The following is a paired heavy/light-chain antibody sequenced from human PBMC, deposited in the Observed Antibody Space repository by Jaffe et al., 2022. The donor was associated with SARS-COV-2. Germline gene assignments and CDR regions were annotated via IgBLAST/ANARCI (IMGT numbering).Heavy chain of an antibody. CDR1: GFTFGDYS. J-gene: IGHJ5*02. CDR2: IRTKTYGGTT. Sequence: EVQLVESGGGLVQPGRSLRLSCTGSGFTFGDYSLNWVRQAPGKGLEWLGFIRTKTYGGTTEYAASVKGRFTISRDDSKSIAYLQMDSLKTEDTAVYYCGGYNWFEPWGQGTLVTVSS. V-gene: IGHV3-49*04. D-gene: IGHD5-12*01. CDR3: GGYNWFEP.
Light chain of an antibody. CDR1: TGAVTSGHY. J-gene: IGLJ2*01. CDR2: DTS. Sequence: QAVVTQEPSLTVSPRGTVTLTCGSSTGAVTSGHYPYWFQQKPGQAPRTLIYDTSNKHSWTPARFSGSLLGGKAALTLSGAQTEDEADYYCLLSYSDSYVVFGGGTKLTVL. V-gene: IGLV7-46*01. CDR3: LLSYSDSYVV.